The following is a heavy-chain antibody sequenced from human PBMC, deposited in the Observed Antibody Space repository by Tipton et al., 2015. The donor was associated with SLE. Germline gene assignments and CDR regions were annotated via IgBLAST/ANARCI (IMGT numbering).Heavy chain of an antibody. V-gene: IGHV4-59*08. CDR3: ARTLMAARENYFDY. CDR1: GGSISSHY. CDR2: IYYSGST. D-gene: IGHD5-24*01. J-gene: IGHJ4*02. Sequence: GLVKPSETLSLTCTVSGGSISSHYWSWIRQPPGKGLEWIGNIYYSGSTNYNPSLKSRVTISVGTSKNQFSLKLSSVTAADTAVYYCARTLMAARENYFDYWGQGTLVTVSS.